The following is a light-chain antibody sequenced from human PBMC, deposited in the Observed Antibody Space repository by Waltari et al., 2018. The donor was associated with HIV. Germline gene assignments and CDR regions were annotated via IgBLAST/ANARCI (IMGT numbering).Light chain of an antibody. CDR3: QQSYSTPGT. CDR1: QTISSY. Sequence: DIQMTQSPSSLSASVGDRVTITCRASQTISSYLNWYQQKPENAPKLLIYAASSLQSGVPSRFSGSGSGTDFTLTISSLQPEDFATYYCQQSYSTPGTFGQGTKVEIK. V-gene: IGKV1-39*01. CDR2: AAS. J-gene: IGKJ1*01.